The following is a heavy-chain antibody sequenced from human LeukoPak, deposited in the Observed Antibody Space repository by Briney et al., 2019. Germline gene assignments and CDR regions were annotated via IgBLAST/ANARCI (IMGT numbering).Heavy chain of an antibody. V-gene: IGHV3-30-3*01. CDR2: ISYDGSNK. D-gene: IGHD3-9*01. CDR3: ARAAVLRYFDWLLANYFDY. Sequence: GGSLRLSCAASGFTFSSYAMHWVRQAPGKGLEWVAVISYDGSNKYYADSVKGRFTISRDNAKNSLYLQMNSLRAEDTAVYYCARAAVLRYFDWLLANYFDYWGQGTLVTVSS. J-gene: IGHJ4*02. CDR1: GFTFSSYA.